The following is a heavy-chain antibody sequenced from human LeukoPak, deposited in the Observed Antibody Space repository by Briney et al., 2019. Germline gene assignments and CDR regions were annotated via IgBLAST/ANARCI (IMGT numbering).Heavy chain of an antibody. V-gene: IGHV1-3*01. D-gene: IGHD6-13*01. CDR3: AREHSTSWSDFDY. CDR1: GYTFTSYS. Sequence: ASVKVSCKASGYTFTSYSMHWVRQAPGQRLEWMGWINAGNGNTKYSQKFQGRVTFTRDTSATTAYMELSSLRSEDTAVYYCAREHSTSWSDFDYWGQGTLVTVPS. J-gene: IGHJ4*02. CDR2: INAGNGNT.